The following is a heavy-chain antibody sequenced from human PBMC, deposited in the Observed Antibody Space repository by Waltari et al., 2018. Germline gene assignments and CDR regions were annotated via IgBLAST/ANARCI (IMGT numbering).Heavy chain of an antibody. Sequence: QVQLVQSGAEVTKPGSSVKVSCKASGGTFSSYAIRRVRQAPGHGLEWMGGIIPIFGTANYAQKFQGRVTITADESTSTAYMELSSLRSEDTAVYYCARDMDIVVVPAAMFYGMDVWGQGTTVTVSS. J-gene: IGHJ6*02. CDR1: GGTFSSYA. CDR3: ARDMDIVVVPAAMFYGMDV. D-gene: IGHD2-2*03. CDR2: IIPIFGTA. V-gene: IGHV1-69*01.